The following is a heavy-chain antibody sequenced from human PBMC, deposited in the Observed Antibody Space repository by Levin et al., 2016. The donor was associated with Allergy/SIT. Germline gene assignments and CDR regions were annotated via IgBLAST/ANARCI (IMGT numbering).Heavy chain of an antibody. CDR3: ARDSIAAAGTRGGGY. J-gene: IGHJ4*02. CDR2: IYYSGST. Sequence: SETLSLTCTVSGGPISSSSYYWGWIRQPPGKGLEWIGSIYYSGSTYYNPSLKSRVTISVDTSKNQFSLKLSSVTAADTAVYYCARDSIAAAGTRGGGYWGQGTLVTVSS. CDR1: GGPISSSSYY. D-gene: IGHD6-13*01. V-gene: IGHV4-39*02.